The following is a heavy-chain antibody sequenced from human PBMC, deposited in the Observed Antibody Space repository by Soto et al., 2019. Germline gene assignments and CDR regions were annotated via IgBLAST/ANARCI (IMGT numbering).Heavy chain of an antibody. J-gene: IGHJ6*03. V-gene: IGHV4-34*01. CDR2: INHLGSI. CDR3: ARGGISHWAYFYYMDV. Sequence: PSETLSLTCVVSGWSLSDYFWSWIRQPPGMALEWIGEINHLGSINYNPSLKSRVTMSVDTSKNQFSLTLNSVTAADTATYYCARGGISHWAYFYYMDVWDRGTTVTVS. D-gene: IGHD2-21*01. CDR1: GWSLSDYF.